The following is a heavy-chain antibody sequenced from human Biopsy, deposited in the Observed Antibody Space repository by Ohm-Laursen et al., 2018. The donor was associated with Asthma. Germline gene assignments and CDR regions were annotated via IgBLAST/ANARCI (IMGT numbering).Heavy chain of an antibody. CDR2: IMTVFGTT. CDR1: GGTFSNFA. Sequence: SSVKVSCKAPGGTFSNFAISWVRQAPGQGLEWLGGIMTVFGTTNYAQKFQGRVTITADESTSTACMEVTSLRSEDTAIYYCARCQVGYSSGWSLLLKKIYYSGMDVWGQGTAVTVSS. V-gene: IGHV1-69*01. D-gene: IGHD6-19*01. CDR3: ARCQVGYSSGWSLLLKKIYYSGMDV. J-gene: IGHJ6*02.